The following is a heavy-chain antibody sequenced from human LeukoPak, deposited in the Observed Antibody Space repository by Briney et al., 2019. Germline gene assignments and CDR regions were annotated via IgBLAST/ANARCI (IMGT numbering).Heavy chain of an antibody. CDR3: AKRAAGYYFDH. V-gene: IGHV3-23*01. Sequence: GGSLRLSCAASGFTFSSYSMSWVRQAPGKGLEWVSSINSGGSTFYADSVKGRFTISRDNSQNTLYLQMNSLTAEDAAVYYCAKRAAGYYFDHWGQGTLVTVSS. D-gene: IGHD6-13*01. CDR1: GFTFSSYS. CDR2: INSGGST. J-gene: IGHJ4*02.